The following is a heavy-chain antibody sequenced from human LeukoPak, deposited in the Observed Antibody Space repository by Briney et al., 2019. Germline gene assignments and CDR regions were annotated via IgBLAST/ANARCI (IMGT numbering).Heavy chain of an antibody. CDR3: GRETDFGVVTT. CDR2: TYYRSQQWHS. D-gene: IGHD3-3*01. Sequence: SQTLSLTCAISGDSVSSNGASWNWIRQSPSRGLEWLGRTYYRSQQWHSDYSPSVKCRITLNTDTSKNQFSLQLNSMTPEDTAVYYCGRETDFGVVTTWGQGTLVTVSS. CDR1: GDSVSSNGAS. J-gene: IGHJ5*02. V-gene: IGHV6-1*01.